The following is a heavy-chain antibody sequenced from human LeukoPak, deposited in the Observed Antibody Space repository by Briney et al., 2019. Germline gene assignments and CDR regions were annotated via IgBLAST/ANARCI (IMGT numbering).Heavy chain of an antibody. J-gene: IGHJ5*02. D-gene: IGHD6-19*01. V-gene: IGHV3-11*06. CDR3: ARDRDSSGLYGGADL. CDR1: GFTFSNYY. Sequence: GGSLRLSCAASGFTFSNYYMGWIRQAPGKGLEWVSYISSTNGHTYYADSVNVRFTISRDTAKNSLYLQMNSLRVEDTAIYFCARDRDSSGLYGGADLWGQGVLVTVSA. CDR2: ISSTNGHT.